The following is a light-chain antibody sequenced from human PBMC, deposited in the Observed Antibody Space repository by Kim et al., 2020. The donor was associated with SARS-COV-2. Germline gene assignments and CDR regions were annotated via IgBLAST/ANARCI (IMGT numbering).Light chain of an antibody. J-gene: IGLJ3*02. CDR3: STWDSSLNAWV. CDR1: SNNVGNEG. Sequence: RPTAPLTCTGNSNNVGNEGVAWLQQHQGHPPKLLSYRNNNRPSGISERLSASRSGNTASLTITGLQPEDEADYYCSTWDSSLNAWVFGGGTKLAVL. V-gene: IGLV10-54*01. CDR2: RNN.